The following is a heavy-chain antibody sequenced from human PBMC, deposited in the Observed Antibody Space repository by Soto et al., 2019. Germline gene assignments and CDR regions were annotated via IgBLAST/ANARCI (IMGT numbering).Heavy chain of an antibody. CDR3: ARLSSSVVIGDY. J-gene: IGHJ4*02. CDR1: GGSFSGYY. V-gene: IGHV4-34*01. CDR2: IYYSGST. Sequence: SETLSLTCAVYGGSFSGYYLSWIRQPPGKGLEWIGSIYYSGSTYYNPSLKSRVTISVDTSKNQFSLKLSSVTAADTAVYYCARLSSSVVIGDYWGQGTLVTVSS. D-gene: IGHD3-22*01.